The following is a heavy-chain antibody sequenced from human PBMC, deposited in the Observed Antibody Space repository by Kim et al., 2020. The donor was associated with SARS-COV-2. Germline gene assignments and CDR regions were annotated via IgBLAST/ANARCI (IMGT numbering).Heavy chain of an antibody. J-gene: IGHJ6*02. V-gene: IGHV4-61*01. D-gene: IGHD5-12*01. CDR3: ARDGDDGYIHYYYYGMDV. Sequence: SETLSLTCTVSGGSVSSGSYYWSWIRQPPGKGLEWIGYIYYSGSTNYNPSLKSRVTISVDTSKNQFSLKLSSVTAADTAVYYCARDGDDGYIHYYYYGMDVWGQGTTVTVSS. CDR2: IYYSGST. CDR1: GGSVSSGSYY.